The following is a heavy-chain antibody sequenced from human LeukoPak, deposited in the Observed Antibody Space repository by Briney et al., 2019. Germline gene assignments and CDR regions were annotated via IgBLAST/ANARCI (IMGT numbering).Heavy chain of an antibody. J-gene: IGHJ4*02. CDR2: ISGSGSST. D-gene: IGHD3-10*01. V-gene: IGHV3-23*01. Sequence: GGSLRLSCAASGFTFSSYAMSWVRQAPGKGLEGGSTISGSGSSTYYADSVKGRFTISRDNSKNTLYLQMNSLRAEDTAIYYCAKDSYYYGSGSFYWGQGTLVTVSS. CDR1: GFTFSSYA. CDR3: AKDSYYYGSGSFY.